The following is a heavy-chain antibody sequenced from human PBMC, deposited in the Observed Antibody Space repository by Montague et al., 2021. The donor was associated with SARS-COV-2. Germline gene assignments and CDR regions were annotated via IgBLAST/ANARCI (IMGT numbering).Heavy chain of an antibody. CDR1: GGSIASFY. V-gene: IGHV4-59*01. J-gene: IGHJ6*02. D-gene: IGHD3-22*01. CDR2: IFHSGRT. CDR3: ARGGYYDNTGYYSDYYYNMDV. Sequence: ETLSLTCTVSGGSIASFYWSWIRRPPGKGLEWIGCIFHSGRTYXXPSLKSRVSMSVDTSKNQVSLRLSSLTAADTAVYYCARGGYYDNTGYYSDYYYNMDVWGQGTTVTVSS.